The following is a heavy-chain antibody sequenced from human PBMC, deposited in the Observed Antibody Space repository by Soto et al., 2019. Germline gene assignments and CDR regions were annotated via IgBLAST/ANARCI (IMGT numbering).Heavy chain of an antibody. V-gene: IGHV1-3*01. Sequence: QVQIVQSGAGVKRPGTSVRVSCKASGYTFTNFAIHWVRQAPGQRLEWLGWIHRATGNTQSSQNFQGRPTITRDTAASTAYMELGSLTPEDTDVYYCAGDWGAGWYEMDNWGQGTRVTVSA. CDR3: AGDWGAGWYEMDN. J-gene: IGHJ4*02. CDR2: IHRATGNT. CDR1: GYTFTNFA. D-gene: IGHD6-19*01.